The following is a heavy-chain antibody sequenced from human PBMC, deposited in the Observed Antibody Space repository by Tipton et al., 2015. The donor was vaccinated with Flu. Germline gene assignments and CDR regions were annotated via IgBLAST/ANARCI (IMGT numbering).Heavy chain of an antibody. CDR1: GSTFSSYE. Sequence: SLRLSCAASGSTFSSYEMNWVRQAPGKGLEWVSYISSSGNTISYADSVRGRFTISRDNTKKSLSLQLNSLRAGDTAIYYCATLTGDDYWGQGILVTVSS. CDR2: ISSSGNTI. J-gene: IGHJ4*02. D-gene: IGHD7-27*01. CDR3: ATLTGDDY. V-gene: IGHV3-48*03.